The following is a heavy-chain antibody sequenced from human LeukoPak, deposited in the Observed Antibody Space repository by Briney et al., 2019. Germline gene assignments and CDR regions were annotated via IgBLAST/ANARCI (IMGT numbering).Heavy chain of an antibody. CDR2: LSSSNRYI. V-gene: IGHV3-21*01. CDR3: AREQVDTASGEAFDS. CDR1: GFTFSSYT. D-gene: IGHD5-18*01. J-gene: IGHJ3*02. Sequence: GGSLRLSCAASGFTFSSYTMNWVRQAPGKGLEWVSSLSSSNRYIYYAGSVKGRFTISRDNAKNSLYLQMNSLRAEDTAVYYCAREQVDTASGEAFDSWSQGTMVTVSS.